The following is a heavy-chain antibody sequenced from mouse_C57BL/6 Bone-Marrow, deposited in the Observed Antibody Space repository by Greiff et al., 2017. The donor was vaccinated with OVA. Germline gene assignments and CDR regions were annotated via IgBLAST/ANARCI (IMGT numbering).Heavy chain of an antibody. J-gene: IGHJ3*01. CDR2: IRLKSDNYAT. Sequence: EVQRVESGGGLVQPGGSMKLSCVASGFTFSNYWMNWVRQSPEKGLEWVAQIRLKSDNYATHYAESVKGRFTISRDDSKSSVYLQKNNLRAEGTGIYYCTSSFAYWGQGTLVTLSA. V-gene: IGHV6-3*01. CDR3: TSSFAY. CDR1: GFTFSNYW.